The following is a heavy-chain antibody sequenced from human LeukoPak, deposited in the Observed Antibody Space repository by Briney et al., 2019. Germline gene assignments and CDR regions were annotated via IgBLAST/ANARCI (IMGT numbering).Heavy chain of an antibody. J-gene: IGHJ4*02. CDR3: ARETSHFDY. CDR2: IYYSGST. V-gene: IGHV4-31*03. CDR1: GGSISSGGYY. Sequence: SETLSLTCTVSGGSISSGGYYWSWIRQHPGKGLEWIGYIYYSGSTYYNPSLKSRVTISVDTSKNQFFLQLNSVTPEDTAVYYCARETSHFDYWGQGTLVTVSS.